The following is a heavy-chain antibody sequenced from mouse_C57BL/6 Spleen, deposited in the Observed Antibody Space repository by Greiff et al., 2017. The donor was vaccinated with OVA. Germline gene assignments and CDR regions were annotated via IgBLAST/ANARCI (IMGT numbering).Heavy chain of an antibody. D-gene: IGHD2-5*01. V-gene: IGHV1-5*01. CDR1: GYTFTSYW. CDR2: IYPGNSDT. CDR3: TRDYYSNYVDYFDY. J-gene: IGHJ2*01. Sequence: EVQLQESGTVLARPGASVKMSCKTSGYTFTSYWMHWVKQRPGQGLEWIGAIYPGNSDTSYNQKFKGKAKLTAVTSASTAYMELSSLTNEDSAVYYCTRDYYSNYVDYFDYWGQGTTLTVSS.